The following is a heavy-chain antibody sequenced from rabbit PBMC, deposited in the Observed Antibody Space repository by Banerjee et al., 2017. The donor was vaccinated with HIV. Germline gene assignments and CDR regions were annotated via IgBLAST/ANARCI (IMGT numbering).Heavy chain of an antibody. CDR1: GFDLSSSDY. J-gene: IGHJ6*01. D-gene: IGHD7-1*01. V-gene: IGHV1S40*01. CDR3: ARDPYGDTTGYISGLDL. CDR2: IYAGSSGST. Sequence: QSLEESGGDLVKPGASLTLTCTASGFDLSSSDYMCWVRQAPGKGLEWIACIYAGSSGSTYYASWAKGRFTISKTSSTTVTLQMTSLTAADTATYFCARDPYGDTTGYISGLDLWGPGTLVTVS.